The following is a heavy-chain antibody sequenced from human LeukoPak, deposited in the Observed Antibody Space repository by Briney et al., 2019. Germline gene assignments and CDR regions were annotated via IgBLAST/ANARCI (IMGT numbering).Heavy chain of an antibody. CDR1: GGSISSGSAF. V-gene: IGHV4-39*01. J-gene: IGHJ4*02. Sequence: SETLSLTCSVSGGSISSGSAFWGWIRQPPGKGLEWLVTIYYSGSTYYNPSLKSRVTTSVDTSKNQFSLKLSSVTAADTAVYYCARHVGGSRYYDFWSGYYTDFWGQGTLVTVSS. D-gene: IGHD3-3*01. CDR2: IYYSGST. CDR3: ARHVGGSRYYDFWSGYYTDF.